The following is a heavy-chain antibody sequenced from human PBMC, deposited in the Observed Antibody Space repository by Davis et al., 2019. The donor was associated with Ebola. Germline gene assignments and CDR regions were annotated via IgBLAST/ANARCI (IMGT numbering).Heavy chain of an antibody. CDR1: GDSVSSNSAA. J-gene: IGHJ6*02. CDR2: TYYRSKWYN. Sequence: SQTLSLTCAISGDSVSSNSAAWNWIRQSPSRGLEWLGRTYYRSKWYNDYAVSVKSRITINPDTSKNQFSLKLSSVTAADTAVYYCARLAARKPYYYYYGMDVWGQGTTVTVSS. D-gene: IGHD6-6*01. CDR3: ARLAARKPYYYYYGMDV. V-gene: IGHV6-1*01.